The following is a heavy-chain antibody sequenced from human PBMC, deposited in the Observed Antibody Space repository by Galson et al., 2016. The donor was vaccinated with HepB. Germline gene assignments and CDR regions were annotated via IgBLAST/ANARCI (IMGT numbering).Heavy chain of an antibody. V-gene: IGHV3-23*01. CDR3: ARDYSPSYYYDSSVYYGDAFDI. J-gene: IGHJ3*02. CDR1: GFTFSDDA. D-gene: IGHD3-22*01. CDR2: ISESGIII. Sequence: SLRLSCAASGFTFSDDAMSWVRQAPGKGLEWVSSISESGIIIHYADSVKGQFTISRDNSKNMLYLQMNSLRAEDTAVYYCARDYSPSYYYDSSVYYGDAFDIWGQGTMVTVSS.